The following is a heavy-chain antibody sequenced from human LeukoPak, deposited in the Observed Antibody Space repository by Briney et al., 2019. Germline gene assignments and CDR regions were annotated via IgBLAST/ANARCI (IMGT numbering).Heavy chain of an antibody. D-gene: IGHD1-26*01. CDR2: ISYDGSNK. Sequence: QSGRSLRLSCAATGFTFSSYAMHWVRQAPGKGLEWVAVISYDGSNKYYADSVKGRFTISRDNSKNTLYLQMNSLRAEDTAVYYCARSRSYRGGYYFDYWGQGTLVTVSS. J-gene: IGHJ4*02. V-gene: IGHV3-30-3*01. CDR3: ARSRSYRGGYYFDY. CDR1: GFTFSSYA.